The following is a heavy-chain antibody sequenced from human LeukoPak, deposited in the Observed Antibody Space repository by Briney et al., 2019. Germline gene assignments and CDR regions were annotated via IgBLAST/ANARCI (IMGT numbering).Heavy chain of an antibody. CDR2: IDISGST. V-gene: IGHV4-4*07. CDR3: ARGDYDFWSGYPNWFDP. D-gene: IGHD3-3*01. Sequence: PSETLSLTCTVSGDSISNYYWSWIRQPAGKGLEWIGRIDISGSTNNNPSLKRRVSMSVDTSKNQFSLNLSSVTAADTAVYYCARGDYDFWSGYPNWFDPWGQGTLVTVSS. CDR1: GDSISNYY. J-gene: IGHJ5*02.